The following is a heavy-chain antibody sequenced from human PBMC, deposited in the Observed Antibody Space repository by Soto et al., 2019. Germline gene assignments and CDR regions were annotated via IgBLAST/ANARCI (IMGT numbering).Heavy chain of an antibody. D-gene: IGHD2-21*02. J-gene: IGHJ4*02. CDR1: GGSISSYF. Sequence: SENLYLTCTVSGGSISSYFWSWIRQPPGKGLEWIGYIYYSGSTNYNPSIKSRVTISVAKSNNQLSLMLSSVTAAVIAVYYSARVGYCGGDCSFPDYWGQGTLVTVS. CDR2: IYYSGST. CDR3: ARVGYCGGDCSFPDY. V-gene: IGHV4-59*01.